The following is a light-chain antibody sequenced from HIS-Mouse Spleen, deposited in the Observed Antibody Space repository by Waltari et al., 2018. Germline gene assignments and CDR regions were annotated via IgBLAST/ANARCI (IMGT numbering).Light chain of an antibody. Sequence: SYELTQPPSVSVSPGQTASITCSGDKLGDKYACWYRRKPGQSPVLVIYQDSKRPSGIPERFSGSNSGNTATLTISGTQAMDEADYYCQAWDSSYSVFGGGTKLTVL. V-gene: IGLV3-1*01. CDR3: QAWDSSYSV. CDR1: KLGDKY. J-gene: IGLJ2*01. CDR2: QDS.